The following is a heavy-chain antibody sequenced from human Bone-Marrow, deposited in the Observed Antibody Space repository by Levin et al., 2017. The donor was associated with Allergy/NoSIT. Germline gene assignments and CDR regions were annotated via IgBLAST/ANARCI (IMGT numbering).Heavy chain of an antibody. CDR2: ISPATSTI. CDR3: ATYFRDYYYFVS. CDR1: GFTFSDYY. Sequence: PGGSLRLSCAASGFTFSDYYMSWVRQAPGKGLEWVSYISPATSTIVYADSVKGRFTISRDNAKNSLFLHISSLRAEDTAVYYCATYFRDYYYFVSWGQGALLTVSS. D-gene: IGHD4-17*01. J-gene: IGHJ4*02. V-gene: IGHV3-11*01.